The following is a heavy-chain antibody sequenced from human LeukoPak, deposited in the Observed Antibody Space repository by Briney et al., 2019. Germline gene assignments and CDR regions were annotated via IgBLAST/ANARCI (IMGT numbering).Heavy chain of an antibody. D-gene: IGHD3-22*01. V-gene: IGHV3-15*01. Sequence: PGGSLRPFCAASGFTFSNAWMSWVRQAPGKGLEWVGRIQSKTDGGTTDYAARAKGRFTISRDDSKNTLYLQMNSLKTEDSAVYYCTTDLDARGNYYDSSGYVSTIDYWGQGTLVTVSS. CDR2: IQSKTDGGTT. CDR1: GFTFSNAW. J-gene: IGHJ4*02. CDR3: TTDLDARGNYYDSSGYVSTIDY.